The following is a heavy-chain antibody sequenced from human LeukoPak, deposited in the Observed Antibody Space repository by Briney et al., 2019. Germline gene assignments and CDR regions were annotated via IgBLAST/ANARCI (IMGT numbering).Heavy chain of an antibody. CDR2: ISSRSTYI. D-gene: IGHD2-21*01. V-gene: IGHV3-21*01. Sequence: GGSLRLSCAGSGFTFNSYSMNWVRQAPGKGLEWVSSISSRSTYIYYADSVKGRFTISRDNAKNSLYLQMNNLRAEDAATFYCATSMAQDVDAFHIWGQGTMVTVSS. CDR1: GFTFNSYS. CDR3: ATSMAQDVDAFHI. J-gene: IGHJ3*02.